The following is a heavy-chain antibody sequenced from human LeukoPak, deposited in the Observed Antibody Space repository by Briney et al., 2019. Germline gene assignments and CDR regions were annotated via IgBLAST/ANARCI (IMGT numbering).Heavy chain of an antibody. CDR3: ARDRHGGIDY. CDR1: GGSISSGSYY. CDR2: IYTSGST. D-gene: IGHD4-23*01. V-gene: IGHV4-61*02. Sequence: SETLSLTCTVSGGSISSGSYYWSWIRQPAGKGLEWIGRIYTSGSTNYNPSLKSRVTISVDTSKNQFSLKLSSVTAADTAVYYCARDRHGGIDYWGQGTLVTVSS. J-gene: IGHJ4*02.